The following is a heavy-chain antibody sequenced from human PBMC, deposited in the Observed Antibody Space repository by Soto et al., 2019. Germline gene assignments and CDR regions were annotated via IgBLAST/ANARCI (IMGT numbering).Heavy chain of an antibody. J-gene: IGHJ4*02. D-gene: IGHD3-22*01. Sequence: ASETLSLTCTVSGCSISSYYWSWIRQPPGKGLEWIGYIYYSGSTNYNPSLKSRVTISVDTSKNQFSLKLSSVTAADTAVYYCASTANYYDSSGYWSWGQGTLVTVS. V-gene: IGHV4-59*01. CDR2: IYYSGST. CDR3: ASTANYYDSSGYWS. CDR1: GCSISSYY.